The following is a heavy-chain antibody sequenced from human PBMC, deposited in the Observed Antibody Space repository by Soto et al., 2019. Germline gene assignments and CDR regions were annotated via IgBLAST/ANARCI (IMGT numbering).Heavy chain of an antibody. D-gene: IGHD3-10*01. CDR1: GFTFTSSA. J-gene: IGHJ3*02. V-gene: IGHV1-58*01. CDR2: IVVGSGNT. Sequence: RASVKVSCKASGFTFTSSAVQWVRQARGQRLEWIGWIVVGSGNTNYAQKFQERVTITRDMSTSTAYMELSSLRSEDTAVYYCAAASVNYYGSGTDIWGQGTMVTVSS. CDR3: AAASVNYYGSGTDI.